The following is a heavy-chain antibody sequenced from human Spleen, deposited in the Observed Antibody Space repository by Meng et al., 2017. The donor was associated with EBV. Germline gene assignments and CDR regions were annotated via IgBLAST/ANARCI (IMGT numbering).Heavy chain of an antibody. CDR3: SRDLVGSDDY. CDR2: LNEDGTTT. CDR1: GFSFSSYW. Sequence: EEQLGESGGALVQTGESLKLSWAASGFSFSSYWMHWVRQAPGKGLVWVSRLNEDGTTTTYADSVKGRFTISRDNVKNSLYLQMNSLRVEDTAIYYCSRDLVGSDDYWGQGTLVTVSS. J-gene: IGHJ4*02. V-gene: IGHV3-74*01.